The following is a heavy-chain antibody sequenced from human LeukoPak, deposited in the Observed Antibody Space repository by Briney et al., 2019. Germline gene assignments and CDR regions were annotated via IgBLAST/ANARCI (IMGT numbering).Heavy chain of an antibody. D-gene: IGHD3-10*01. Sequence: PGGSLRLSCAASGFTFSSHWMHWVRQGPGKGLVWVSRINSDGSSTGYEDSVKGRFTISRDNAKNSLYLQMNSLRTEDTAVYYCARSPRITVVRGVPLDAFDIWGQGTMVTVSS. J-gene: IGHJ3*02. CDR1: GFTFSSHW. CDR3: ARSPRITVVRGVPLDAFDI. CDR2: INSDGSST. V-gene: IGHV3-74*01.